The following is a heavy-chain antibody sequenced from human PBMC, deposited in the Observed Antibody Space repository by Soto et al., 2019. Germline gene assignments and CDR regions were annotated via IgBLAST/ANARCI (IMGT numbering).Heavy chain of an antibody. CDR3: AKALSISGICCFQLDS. D-gene: IGHD3-3*02. V-gene: IGHV3-23*01. J-gene: IGHJ4*02. CDR2: ISGSGGST. CDR1: GFTFSSYA. Sequence: GGSLRLSCAASGFTFSSYAMSWVRQAPGKGLEWVSAISGSGGSTYYADSVKGRFTISRDNSKNTLYLQMNSLRAEDTAVYYCAKALSISGICCFQLDSWGQGGLITVSS.